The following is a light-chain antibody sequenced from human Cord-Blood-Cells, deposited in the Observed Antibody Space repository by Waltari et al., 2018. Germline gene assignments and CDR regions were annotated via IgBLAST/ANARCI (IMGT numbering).Light chain of an antibody. CDR3: QQYNNWYT. J-gene: IGKJ2*01. CDR1: QSVSSN. V-gene: IGKV3-15*01. CDR2: VAS. Sequence: EIVMTQSPATLSVSPGERATLSCRDSQSVSSNLAWYKQKPGQAPSLLIYVASTRSTGIPARFSGSGSGTELTLTISSLQSEDFAVYYCQQYNNWYTFGQGTKLEIK.